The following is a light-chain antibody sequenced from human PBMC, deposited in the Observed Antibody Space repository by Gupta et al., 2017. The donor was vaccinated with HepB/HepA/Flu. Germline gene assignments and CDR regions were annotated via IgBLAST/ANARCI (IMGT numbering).Light chain of an antibody. CDR2: GNS. CDR1: SSNIGARYD. V-gene: IGLV1-40*01. J-gene: IGLJ1*01. Sequence: QSVLPQPPSVSGAPGQRVTISCTGSSSNIGARYDVHWYQHLPGTAPKLLIYGNSNRPSRVPDRFSASKSGTSASLAITGLQADDEADYYCQSYDSSLSGYVFGTGTKVTVL. CDR3: QSYDSSLSGYV.